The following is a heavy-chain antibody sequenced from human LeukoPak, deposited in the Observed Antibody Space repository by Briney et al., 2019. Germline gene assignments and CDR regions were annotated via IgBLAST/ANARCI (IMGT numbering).Heavy chain of an antibody. CDR3: AKVLGVAVAGTVDY. D-gene: IGHD6-19*01. Sequence: PGGSLRLSCAASGFTSSSYAMSWVRQAPGKGLEWVSAISGSGGSTYYADSVKGRFTISRDNSKNTLYLQMNSLRAEDTAVYYCAKVLGVAVAGTVDYWGQGTLVTVSP. CDR2: ISGSGGST. CDR1: GFTSSSYA. V-gene: IGHV3-23*01. J-gene: IGHJ4*02.